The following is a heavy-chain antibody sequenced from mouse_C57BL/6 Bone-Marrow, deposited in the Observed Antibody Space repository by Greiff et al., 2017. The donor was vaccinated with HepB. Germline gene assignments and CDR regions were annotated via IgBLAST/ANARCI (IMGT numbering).Heavy chain of an antibody. D-gene: IGHD2-3*01. CDR2: INPRNGGT. J-gene: IGHJ4*01. Sequence: QVQLQQPGTELVKPGASVKLSCKASGYTFTSYWIHWVKQRPGQGLEWIGNINPRNGGTDYSEKFKSKATLTVDKSSSTAYMQLSSLSSEESAAYYCARGWLPYAMDYWSQGTSVTVSA. CDR3: ARGWLPYAMDY. V-gene: IGHV1-53*01. CDR1: GYTFTSYW.